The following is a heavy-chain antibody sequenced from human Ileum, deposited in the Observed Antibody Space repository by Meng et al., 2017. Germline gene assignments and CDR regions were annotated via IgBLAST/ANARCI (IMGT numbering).Heavy chain of an antibody. CDR3: ARENMYFGSGQNDAFDI. V-gene: IGHV3-53*01. D-gene: IGHD2-8*01. J-gene: IGHJ3*02. Sequence: GESLKISCAVSGFNVNTYYMDWVRQAPGKGLEWVSVLYTSDITYYTDSVKGRFTISRDISKNLLYLQMNNLTTEDTAVYYCARENMYFGSGQNDAFDIWGQGTLVTVSS. CDR1: GFNVNTYY. CDR2: LYTSDIT.